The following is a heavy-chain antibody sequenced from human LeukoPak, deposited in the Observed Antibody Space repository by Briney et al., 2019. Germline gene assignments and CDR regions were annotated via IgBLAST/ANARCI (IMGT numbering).Heavy chain of an antibody. CDR1: GGSISSYY. CDR2: IYYSGST. Sequence: SETLSLTCTVSGGSISSYYWSWIRQPPGKGLEWIGYIYYSGSTNYNPSLKSRVTISVDTSKNQFSLKLSSVTAADTAVHYCARRISSSWQYDAFDIWGQGTMVTVSS. V-gene: IGHV4-59*08. J-gene: IGHJ3*02. D-gene: IGHD6-13*01. CDR3: ARRISSSWQYDAFDI.